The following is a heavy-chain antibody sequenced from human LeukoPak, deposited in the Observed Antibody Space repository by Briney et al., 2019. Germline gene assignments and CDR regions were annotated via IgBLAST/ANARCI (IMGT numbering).Heavy chain of an antibody. CDR1: GGSINTPNYY. V-gene: IGHV4-39*01. D-gene: IGHD2-21*01. CDR2: IFYSGGT. Sequence: SETLSLTCTVSGGSINTPNYYWGWIRQTPGKGLEWIGNIFYSGGTYYSPSLTSRVTISLGTSRNQFSLKLSSVTAADTAVYYCARHLGISGIWYYYYYMDVWGKGTTVTISS. J-gene: IGHJ6*03. CDR3: ARHLGISGIWYYYYYMDV.